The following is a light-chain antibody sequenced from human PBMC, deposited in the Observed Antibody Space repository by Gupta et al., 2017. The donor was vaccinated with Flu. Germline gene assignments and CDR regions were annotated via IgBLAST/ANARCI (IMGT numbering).Light chain of an antibody. CDR3: SSYTSSSTPVI. Sequence: QSALTQPASVSGSPGQSIPISCTGTSSDVGSYSFVSWYQQYPGKAPKLMIYEVSNRPSGVSNRFSGSKSGNTASLTISGLQAEDEADYYCSSYTSSSTPVIFGGGTKLTVL. J-gene: IGLJ2*01. V-gene: IGLV2-14*01. CDR2: EVS. CDR1: SSDVGSYSF.